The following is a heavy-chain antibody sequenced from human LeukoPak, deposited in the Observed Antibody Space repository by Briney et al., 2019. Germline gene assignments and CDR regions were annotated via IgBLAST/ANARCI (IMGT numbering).Heavy chain of an antibody. J-gene: IGHJ4*02. D-gene: IGHD3-22*01. CDR3: AAYYYDSSGYDLRFY. CDR1: GFTFSDHY. Sequence: PGGSLRLSCAASGFTFSDHYMDWVRQAPGKGLEWVAVIWYDGSKKYHADSVKGRFTISRDNSKNTLNLQMNSLRVEDTAVYYCAAYYYDSSGYDLRFYWGQGTLVTVSS. V-gene: IGHV3-33*08. CDR2: IWYDGSKK.